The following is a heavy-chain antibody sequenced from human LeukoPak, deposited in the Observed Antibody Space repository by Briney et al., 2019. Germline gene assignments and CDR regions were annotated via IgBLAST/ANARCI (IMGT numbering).Heavy chain of an antibody. CDR2: IRYDGSNK. Sequence: GGSLRLSCAASGFTFSSYGMHWVRQAPGKGLEWVAFIRYDGSNKYYADSVKGRFTISRDNSKNTLYLQMNSLRAEDTAVYYCARGNYDFWSGYYRPPDYWGQGTLVTVSS. D-gene: IGHD3-3*01. J-gene: IGHJ4*02. CDR3: ARGNYDFWSGYYRPPDY. V-gene: IGHV3-30*02. CDR1: GFTFSSYG.